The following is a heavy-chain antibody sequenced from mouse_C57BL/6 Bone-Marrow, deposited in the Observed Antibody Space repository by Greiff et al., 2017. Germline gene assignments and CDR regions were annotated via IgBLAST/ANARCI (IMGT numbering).Heavy chain of an antibody. D-gene: IGHD1-1*01. CDR2: IDPEDGET. V-gene: IGHV14-2*01. CDR3: ARTTTVVADAMDY. Sequence: EVQGVESGAELVKPGASVKLSCTASGFNIKDYYMHWVKQRTEQGLEWIGRIDPEDGETKYAPKFQGKATITADTSSNTAYLQLSSLTSEDTAVYYCARTTTVVADAMDYWGQGTSVTVSS. CDR1: GFNIKDYY. J-gene: IGHJ4*01.